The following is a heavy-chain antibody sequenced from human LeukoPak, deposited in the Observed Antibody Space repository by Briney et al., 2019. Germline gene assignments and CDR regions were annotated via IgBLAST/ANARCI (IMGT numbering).Heavy chain of an antibody. V-gene: IGHV3-30*02. CDR2: T. CDR1: GITFRSYG. J-gene: IGHJ6*03. Sequence: GGSLRLSCAATGITFRSYGMHWVRQAPGKGLEWVTFTDSVKGRFTISRDNSKNTLCLQMNSLRTEDTAVYYCAKDSYYYYIDVWGKGTTVTVSS. CDR3: AKDSYYYYIDV.